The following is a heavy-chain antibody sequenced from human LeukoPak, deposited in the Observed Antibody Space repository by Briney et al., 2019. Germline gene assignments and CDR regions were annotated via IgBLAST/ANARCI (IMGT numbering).Heavy chain of an antibody. CDR3: ARGYSAS. Sequence: GGSLRLSCAASGFTFSTYGMTWVRQAPGKGLEWVSAISDDSTRTYYVDSVKGRFTISRDNSKNMLYLHVSSLRAEDTAVYYCARGYSASWGQGTLVTVSS. V-gene: IGHV3-23*01. J-gene: IGHJ5*02. CDR2: ISDDSTRT. D-gene: IGHD5-12*01. CDR1: GFTFSTYG.